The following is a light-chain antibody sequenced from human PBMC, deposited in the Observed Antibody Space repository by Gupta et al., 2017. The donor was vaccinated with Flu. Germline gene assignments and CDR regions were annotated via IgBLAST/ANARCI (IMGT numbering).Light chain of an antibody. CDR3: CSYTSSSTVV. V-gene: IGLV2-14*04. Sequence: SITISCTGTSSDVGGYNYVSWYQLHPGKAPKLMIYDDSNRPSGVANRFSGSKADNTASLTISGLQAEDEADYYCCSYTSSSTVVFGGGTKLTVL. CDR2: DDS. J-gene: IGLJ2*01. CDR1: SSDVGGYNY.